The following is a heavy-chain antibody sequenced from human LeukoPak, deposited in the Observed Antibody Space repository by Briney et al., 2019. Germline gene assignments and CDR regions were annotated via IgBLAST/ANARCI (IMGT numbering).Heavy chain of an antibody. D-gene: IGHD6-13*01. CDR2: IKQDGSEK. Sequence: PGGSLRLSCAASGFTFSSYWMSWVRQAPGKGLEWVANIKQDGSEKYYVDSVKGRFTISRDNAKNSLYLQMNSLRAEDTAVYYCARRHSSWLAYAFGIWAKGQWSPSLQ. J-gene: IGHJ3*02. V-gene: IGHV3-7*01. CDR1: GFTFSSYW. CDR3: ARRHSSWLAYAFGI.